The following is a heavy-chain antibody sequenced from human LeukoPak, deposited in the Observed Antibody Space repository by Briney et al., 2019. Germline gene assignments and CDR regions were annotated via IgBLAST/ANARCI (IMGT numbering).Heavy chain of an antibody. CDR2: IYYSGST. Sequence: SETLSLTCAVYGGSFSGYYWSWIRQHPGKGLEWIGYIYYSGSTYYNPSLKSRVTISVDTSKNQFSLKLSSVTAADTAVYYCARGSHPDFDYWGQGTLVTVSS. CDR1: GGSFSGYY. CDR3: ARGSHPDFDY. J-gene: IGHJ4*02. V-gene: IGHV4-31*11.